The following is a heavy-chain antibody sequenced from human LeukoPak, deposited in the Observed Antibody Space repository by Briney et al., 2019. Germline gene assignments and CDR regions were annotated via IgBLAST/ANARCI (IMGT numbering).Heavy chain of an antibody. CDR3: ARVRPHDGGFDWYFDL. Sequence: SQTLSLTCTVSGGSISSYYWSWIRQPPGKGLEWIGYIYYSGSTKYNPSLKSRVTISVDTSKNQFSLKLSSVTAADTAVYYCARVRPHDGGFDWYFDLWGRGTLVTVSS. J-gene: IGHJ2*01. V-gene: IGHV4-59*01. CDR2: IYYSGST. D-gene: IGHD5-24*01. CDR1: GGSISSYY.